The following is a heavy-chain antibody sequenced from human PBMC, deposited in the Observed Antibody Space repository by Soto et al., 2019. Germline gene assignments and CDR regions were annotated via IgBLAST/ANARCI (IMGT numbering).Heavy chain of an antibody. CDR1: GFTFHDYT. V-gene: IGHV3-43*01. CDR3: AKDTSWTIDY. Sequence: GGSLRLSCAASGFTFHDYTMHWVRHAPGKGLEWVSLINWDGTNIYYADSVKGRFTISRDNTKNSLYLQMNSLRTEDTALYYCAKDTSWTIDYWGRGTLVTVSS. D-gene: IGHD4-17*01. CDR2: INWDGTNI. J-gene: IGHJ4*02.